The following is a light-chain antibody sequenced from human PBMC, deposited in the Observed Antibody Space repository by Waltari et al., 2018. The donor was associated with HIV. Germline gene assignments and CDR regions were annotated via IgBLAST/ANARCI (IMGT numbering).Light chain of an antibody. V-gene: IGLV2-11*01. CDR1: SSYVGGHNY. J-gene: IGLJ2*01. CDR3: CSYAGSYTWV. CDR2: DVS. Sequence: QSALTQPRSVSGSPGQSVTISCTGTSSYVGGHNYVSWYQQHPGKAPKLMIHDVSKLPSGVPVRFSGSKSGNTASLTISGLQAEDEADYYCCSYAGSYTWVFGGGTKLTVL.